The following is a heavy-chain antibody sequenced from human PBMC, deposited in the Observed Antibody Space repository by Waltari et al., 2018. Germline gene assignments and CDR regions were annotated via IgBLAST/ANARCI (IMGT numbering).Heavy chain of an antibody. CDR2: IYSGGNT. CDR1: GFTVRTNF. V-gene: IGHV3-53*01. J-gene: IGHJ4*02. Sequence: EVQLVESGGNLIQPGGSLRLSCAASGFTVRTNFISWVRQAPGKGLEVVSIIYSGGNTYYAVSVKGRFTISRDNYKNMVYLEMNSLRAEDTAVYYCAKQSPSYTRGWYPLESWGPGTLVTVSP. CDR3: AKQSPSYTRGWYPLES. D-gene: IGHD6-19*01.